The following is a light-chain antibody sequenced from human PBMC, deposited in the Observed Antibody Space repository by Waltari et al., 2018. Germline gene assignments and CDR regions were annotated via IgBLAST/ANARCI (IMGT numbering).Light chain of an antibody. V-gene: IGLV1-47*01. CDR2: RNH. CDR3: AAWDDSLSGPV. J-gene: IGLJ2*01. Sequence: QSVLTQPPSASGTPGQRVTISCSGSSSNIGSNYVYWYQQLPGTAPQLLIYRNHPRPSGVPDRFSGSKSGTSASLAIRGLRSEDEAEYYCAAWDDSLSGPVFGGGTKLTVL. CDR1: SSNIGSNY.